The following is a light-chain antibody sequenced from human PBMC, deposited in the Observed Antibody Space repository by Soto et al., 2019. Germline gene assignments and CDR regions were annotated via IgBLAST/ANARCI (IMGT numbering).Light chain of an antibody. CDR2: KAS. J-gene: IGKJ2*01. CDR3: KQYNSYPYT. V-gene: IGKV1-5*03. Sequence: DIQMTQSPSTLSASVGDRVTITCRSSQSISSWLAWYQQKPGKAPKLLIHKASSLESGVPSRFSGTGSGTEFTLTITSMQPDDFETSYCKQYNSYPYTFGQGTKLEIK. CDR1: QSISSW.